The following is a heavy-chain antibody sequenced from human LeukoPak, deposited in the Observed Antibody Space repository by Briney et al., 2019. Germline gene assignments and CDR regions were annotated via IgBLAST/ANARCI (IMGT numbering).Heavy chain of an antibody. V-gene: IGHV4-59*01. D-gene: IGHD3-9*01. J-gene: IGHJ2*01. CDR3: ARDIPYYDILTGYAPGYFDL. CDR1: GGSFSGYY. Sequence: SETLSLTCAVYGGSFSGYYWSWIRQPPGKGLEWIGYIFYSGSTNYNPPLKSRVTISVDTSKNQFSLKLSSVTAADTAVYYCARDIPYYDILTGYAPGYFDLWGRGTLVTVSS. CDR2: IFYSGST.